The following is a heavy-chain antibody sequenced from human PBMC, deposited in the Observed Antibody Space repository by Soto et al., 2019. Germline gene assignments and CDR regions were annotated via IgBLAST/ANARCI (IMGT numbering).Heavy chain of an antibody. V-gene: IGHV5-51*01. D-gene: IGHD1-1*01. CDR2: IYLGDSDT. CDR3: ARANVSNAGFFGINSFDP. Sequence: PGEALKIPWKGSWCSFTNYWIGWVRQMPGKGLGGVGTIYLGDSDTRYIPSVQGRVPISADKSISAAYLQWGRLKASDTAMYYCARANVSNAGFFGINSFDPWGQGTLVTVSS. CDR1: WCSFTNYW. J-gene: IGHJ5*02.